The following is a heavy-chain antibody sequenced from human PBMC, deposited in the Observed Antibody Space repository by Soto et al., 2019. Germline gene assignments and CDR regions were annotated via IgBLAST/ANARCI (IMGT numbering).Heavy chain of an antibody. CDR2: ISAYNGNT. Sequence: QVQLVQSGAEVKKPGASVKVSCKASGYTFTSYGISWVRQAPGQGLEWMGWISAYNGNTNYAQKLQGRVTQTTDTAKRKPYMELSSLRSDDTALYYCARDYDSSTADYWGQGTLVTVSS. J-gene: IGHJ4*02. CDR1: GYTFTSYG. D-gene: IGHD3-22*01. V-gene: IGHV1-18*01. CDR3: ARDYDSSTADY.